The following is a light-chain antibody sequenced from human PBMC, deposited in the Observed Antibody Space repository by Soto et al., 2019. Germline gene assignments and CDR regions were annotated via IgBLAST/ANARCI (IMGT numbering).Light chain of an antibody. CDR3: AASDASLSGLYV. J-gene: IGLJ1*01. Sequence: QSVLTQPPSASGTPGQRVTISCSGSSSNIGSNYVYWYQQLPGTAPKLLIYSNNQRPSGVPDRFSGSNSGPSASLAISGLRSEDEADYYCAASDASLSGLYVFGTGTKLTVL. CDR1: SSNIGSNY. V-gene: IGLV1-47*02. CDR2: SNN.